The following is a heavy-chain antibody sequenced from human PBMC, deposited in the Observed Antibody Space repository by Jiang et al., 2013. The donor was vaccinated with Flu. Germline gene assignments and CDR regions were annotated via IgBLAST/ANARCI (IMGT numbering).Heavy chain of an antibody. CDR1: GGSISGHY. D-gene: IGHD2-21*01. CDR2: IHYSGST. V-gene: IGHV4-59*11. Sequence: PGLVKPSETLSLTCSVSGGSISGHYWTWIRQPPGKGLEWIGYIHYSGSTNYNPSLKSRVTISVDTSKNQVSLKLTSVTPRDSAVYYCARLDCGADCYDYYHYYYMDVWGKGTTVTVSS. J-gene: IGHJ6*03. CDR3: ARLDCGADCYDYYHYYYMDV.